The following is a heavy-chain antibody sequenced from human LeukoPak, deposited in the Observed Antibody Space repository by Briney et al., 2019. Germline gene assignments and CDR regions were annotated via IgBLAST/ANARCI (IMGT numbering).Heavy chain of an antibody. V-gene: IGHV3-23*01. CDR2: ISSTGGTT. CDR1: GITFSSYG. J-gene: IGHJ4*02. Sequence: GGTLRLSCAASGITFSSYGMSWVRQAPGKGLEWVSSISSTGGTTYYADSVKGRFTISRDNSKNTLYLQMNSLRAEDTAVYYCAKFAVTVAGTISWGQGTLVTVSS. D-gene: IGHD6-19*01. CDR3: AKFAVTVAGTIS.